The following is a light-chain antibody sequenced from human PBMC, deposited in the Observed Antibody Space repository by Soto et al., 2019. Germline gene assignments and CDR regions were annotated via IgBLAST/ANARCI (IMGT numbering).Light chain of an antibody. CDR2: DAS. CDR3: QQCDNLPLT. CDR1: QDISNY. J-gene: IGKJ4*01. V-gene: IGKV1-33*01. Sequence: DIQMTQSPSSLSASVGDRVTITCQASQDISNYVNCYQQKPGKAPKLLIYDASNLEAGVPSRFSGSGSGTDFTFTISSLQPEDIATYYCQQCDNLPLTFGGGTKVDIK.